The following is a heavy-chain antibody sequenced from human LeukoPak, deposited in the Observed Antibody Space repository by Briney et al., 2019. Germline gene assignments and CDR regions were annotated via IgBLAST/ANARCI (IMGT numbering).Heavy chain of an antibody. Sequence: SETLSLTCAVYGGSFSGYYWSWIRQPPGKGLEWIGEINHSGSTNYNPSLKSRVTISVDTSKNQFSLKLSSVTAADTAVYYCARAYSSSWQIFDYWGQGTLVTVSS. D-gene: IGHD6-13*01. CDR3: ARAYSSSWQIFDY. CDR2: INHSGST. V-gene: IGHV4-34*01. CDR1: GGSFSGYY. J-gene: IGHJ4*02.